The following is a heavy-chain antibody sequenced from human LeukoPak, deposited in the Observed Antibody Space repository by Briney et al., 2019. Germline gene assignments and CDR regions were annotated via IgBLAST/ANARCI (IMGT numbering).Heavy chain of an antibody. Sequence: GGSLRLSCAVSGFTLSNYGMSWVRQAPGKGLEWVSVISGSGGSTYYADSVKGRFTISRDTSKNTLYLQMNSLRAEDTAVYYCAKLVATVTYFDYWGQGTLVTVSS. V-gene: IGHV3-23*01. D-gene: IGHD5-12*01. CDR1: GFTLSNYG. J-gene: IGHJ4*02. CDR2: ISGSGGST. CDR3: AKLVATVTYFDY.